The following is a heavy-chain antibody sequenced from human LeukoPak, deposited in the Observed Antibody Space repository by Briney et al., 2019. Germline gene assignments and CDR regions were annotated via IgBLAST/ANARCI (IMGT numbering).Heavy chain of an antibody. J-gene: IGHJ4*02. V-gene: IGHV1-8*01. D-gene: IGHD5-24*01. CDR3: ARAFYGYNPQVNY. CDR1: GYTFTSYD. CDR2: MNPNSGNT. Sequence: ASVKVSCKASGYTFTSYDINWVRQATGQGLEWMGWMNPNSGNTGYAQKFQGRVTMIRNTSISTACMELSSLRSEDTAVYYCARAFYGYNPQVNYGARGPPFPVSS.